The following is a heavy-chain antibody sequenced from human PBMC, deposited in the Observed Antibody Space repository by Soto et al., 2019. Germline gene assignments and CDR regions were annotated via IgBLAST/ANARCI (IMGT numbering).Heavy chain of an antibody. D-gene: IGHD3-22*01. CDR1: GGSISSGGYY. J-gene: IGHJ4*02. Sequence: SGTLSLTCTVSGGSISSGGYYWSWIRQHPGKGLEWIGYIYYSGSTYYNPSLKSRVTISVDTSKNQFSLKLSSVTAADTAVYNCASQHYYDSSGYYVVYWGQGTLVTVSS. CDR2: IYYSGST. V-gene: IGHV4-31*03. CDR3: ASQHYYDSSGYYVVY.